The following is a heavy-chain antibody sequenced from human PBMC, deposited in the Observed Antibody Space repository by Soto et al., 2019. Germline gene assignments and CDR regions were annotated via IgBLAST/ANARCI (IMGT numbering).Heavy chain of an antibody. D-gene: IGHD6-19*01. CDR2: ISYDGSNK. CDR3: AKGKQWLVLVYYFDY. J-gene: IGHJ4*02. V-gene: IGHV3-30*18. CDR1: GFTFSSYG. Sequence: VQLVESGGGVVQPGRSLRLSCAASGFTFSSYGMHWVRQAPGKGLEWVAVISYDGSNKYYADSVKGRFTISRDNSKNTLYLQMNSLRAEDTAVYYCAKGKQWLVLVYYFDYWGQGTLVTVSS.